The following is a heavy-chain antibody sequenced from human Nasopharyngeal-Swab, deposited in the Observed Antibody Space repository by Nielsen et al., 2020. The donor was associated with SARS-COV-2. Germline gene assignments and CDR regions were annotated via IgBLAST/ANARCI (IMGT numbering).Heavy chain of an antibody. J-gene: IGHJ3*02. D-gene: IGHD3-16*01. CDR2: ISYDGSNK. Sequence: WIRQPLGKGLEWVAVISYDGSNKYYADSVKGRFTISRDNSKNTLYLQMNSLRAEDTAVYYCAKEGLEDGGAFDIWGQGTMVTVSS. V-gene: IGHV3-30*18. CDR3: AKEGLEDGGAFDI.